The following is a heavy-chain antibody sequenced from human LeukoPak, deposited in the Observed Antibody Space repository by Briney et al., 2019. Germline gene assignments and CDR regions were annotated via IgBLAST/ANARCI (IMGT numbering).Heavy chain of an antibody. V-gene: IGHV3-23*01. CDR2: ISGSGGST. CDR3: AKDFEPHIVVVTAQLAFDY. D-gene: IGHD2-21*02. CDR1: GFTFSSYA. Sequence: GGSLRLSCAASGFTFSSYAMSWVRQAPGKGLEWVSAISGSGGSTYYADSVKGRFTISRDNSKNTLYLQMNSLRAEDTAVYYCAKDFEPHIVVVTAQLAFDYWGQGTLVTVSS. J-gene: IGHJ4*02.